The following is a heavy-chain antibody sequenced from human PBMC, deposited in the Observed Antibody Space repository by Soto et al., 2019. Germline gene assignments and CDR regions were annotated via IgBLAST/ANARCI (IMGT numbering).Heavy chain of an antibody. D-gene: IGHD3-3*01. Sequence: SETLSLTCTVSGGSISSGDYYWSWVRQPPGKGLEWIGYIYYSGSTYYNPSLKSRVTISVDTSKNQFSLKLSSVTAADTAVYYCARYGRSGYSRGDDDFDIWGQGTMVTVSS. CDR1: GGSISSGDYY. CDR3: ARYGRSGYSRGDDDFDI. V-gene: IGHV4-30-4*01. CDR2: IYYSGST. J-gene: IGHJ3*02.